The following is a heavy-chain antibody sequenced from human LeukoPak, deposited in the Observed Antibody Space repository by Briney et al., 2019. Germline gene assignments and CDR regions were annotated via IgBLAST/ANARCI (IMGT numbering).Heavy chain of an antibody. V-gene: IGHV3-48*04. J-gene: IGHJ6*02. CDR2: ISSSGSTI. Sequence: AGGSLRLSCAASGFTFSTFGMHWVRQAPGKGLEWVSYISSSGSTIYYADSVKGRFTISRDNAKNSLYLQMNSLRAEDTALYYCAKDIVARTAMVFRGYYYYGMDVWGQGTTVTVSS. CDR1: GFTFSTFG. CDR3: AKDIVARTAMVFRGYYYYGMDV. D-gene: IGHD5-18*01.